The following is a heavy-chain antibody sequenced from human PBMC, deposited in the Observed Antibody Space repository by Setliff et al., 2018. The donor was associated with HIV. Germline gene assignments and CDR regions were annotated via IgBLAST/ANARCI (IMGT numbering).Heavy chain of an antibody. CDR2: IIPIFGTA. CDR3: ARPQFHPNYHGSGSYLRYYGMDV. D-gene: IGHD3-10*01. Sequence: ASVKVSCKASGHSFTTYFLHWVRQAPGQGLEWMGNIIPIFGTANYPQNFQGRVTITADESTSTAYMELSSLRSEDTAVYYCARPQFHPNYHGSGSYLRYYGMDVWGQGTTVTVSS. J-gene: IGHJ6*02. V-gene: IGHV1-69*13. CDR1: GHSFTTYF.